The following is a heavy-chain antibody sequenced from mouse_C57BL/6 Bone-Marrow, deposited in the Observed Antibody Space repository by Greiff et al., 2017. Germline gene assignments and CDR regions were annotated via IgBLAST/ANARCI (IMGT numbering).Heavy chain of an antibody. CDR1: GYTFTDYE. V-gene: IGHV1-15*01. Sequence: QVQLQQSGAELVRPGASVTLSCKASGYTFTDYEMHWVKQTPVHGLEWIGAIDPETGGTAYNQKFKGKAILTADKSSSTAYMELRSLTSEDSAVYYCTRWVYGFDYWGQGTTLTVSS. J-gene: IGHJ2*01. CDR2: IDPETGGT. D-gene: IGHD1-1*01. CDR3: TRWVYGFDY.